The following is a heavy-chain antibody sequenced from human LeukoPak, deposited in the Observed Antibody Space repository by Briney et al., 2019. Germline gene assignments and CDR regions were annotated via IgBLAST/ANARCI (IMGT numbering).Heavy chain of an antibody. J-gene: IGHJ4*02. Sequence: PGGSLRLSCAASGFSFSSYSMKWVRQAPGKGLECVSYISSSSTIKYYADSVKGRFTVSRDNAKNSLYLQMNSLRAEDTAVYYCAGTDSGSYSRWFDYWGQGTLVTVSS. CDR2: ISSSSTIK. CDR3: AGTDSGSYSRWFDY. V-gene: IGHV3-48*01. D-gene: IGHD1-26*01. CDR1: GFSFSSYS.